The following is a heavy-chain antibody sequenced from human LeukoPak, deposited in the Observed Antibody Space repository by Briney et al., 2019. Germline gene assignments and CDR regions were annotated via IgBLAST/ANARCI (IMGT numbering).Heavy chain of an antibody. J-gene: IGHJ4*02. V-gene: IGHV4-59*08. CDR1: GGSISTYY. D-gene: IGHD2-2*02. CDR3: ARRYTASPGERFDY. Sequence: SETLSLACTVSGGSISTYYWTWIRQPPGKGLEWIGYIYSSGNTNYNPSLSSRVTISLDTSKNQFSLMLRSLTAADTAVYYCARRYTASPGERFDYWGQGILVTVSS. CDR2: IYSSGNT.